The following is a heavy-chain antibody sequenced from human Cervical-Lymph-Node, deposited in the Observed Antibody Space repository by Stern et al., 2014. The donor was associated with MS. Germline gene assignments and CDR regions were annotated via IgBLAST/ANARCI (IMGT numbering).Heavy chain of an antibody. CDR1: GYNFGDYW. D-gene: IGHD2-2*01. Sequence: VQLVQSGAEVKKPGGSLKISCKGSGYNFGDYWIGWVRQKPGKGLEWMGTIFPADSDSRYSPSFEGQVTISADESISTAFLQSSSLKACDTGIYYCARHQPAATFAMDVWGQGTTVIVSS. CDR2: IFPADSDS. J-gene: IGHJ6*02. CDR3: ARHQPAATFAMDV. V-gene: IGHV5-51*01.